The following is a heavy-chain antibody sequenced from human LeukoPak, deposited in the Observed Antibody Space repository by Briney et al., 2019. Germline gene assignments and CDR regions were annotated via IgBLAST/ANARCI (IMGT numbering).Heavy chain of an antibody. CDR2: INPSGGST. CDR1: GYTFTSYY. D-gene: IGHD3-3*01. CDR3: ARADRRYDFWSGYYRYYFDY. Sequence: ASVKVSSKASGYTFTSYYVHWVRQAPGQGLEWMGIINPSGGSTSYAQKFQGRVTMTRDMSPSTVYMELSSLRSEDTAVYYCARADRRYDFWSGYYRYYFDYWGQGTLVTVSS. V-gene: IGHV1-46*01. J-gene: IGHJ4*02.